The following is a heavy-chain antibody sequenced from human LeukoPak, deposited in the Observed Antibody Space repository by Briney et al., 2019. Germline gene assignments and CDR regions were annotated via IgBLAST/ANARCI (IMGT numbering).Heavy chain of an antibody. CDR3: AREADYCSSTSCPLDY. CDR2: IYTSGST. V-gene: IGHV4-4*07. D-gene: IGHD2-2*01. J-gene: IGHJ4*02. CDR1: GGSISSYY. Sequence: PSETLSLTCTVSGGSISSYYWSWIRQPAGKGLEWIGRIYTSGSTNYSPSLKSRVTMSVDTSRNQFSLKLSSVTAADTAVYYCAREADYCSSTSCPLDYWGQGTLVTVSS.